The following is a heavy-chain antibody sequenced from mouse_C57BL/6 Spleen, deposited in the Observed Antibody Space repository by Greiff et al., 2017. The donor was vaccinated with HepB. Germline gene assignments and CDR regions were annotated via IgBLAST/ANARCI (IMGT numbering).Heavy chain of an antibody. Sequence: EVQGVESGGGLVKPGGSLKLSCAASGFTFSSYAMSWVRQTPEKRLEWVATISDGGSYTYYPDNVKGRFTISRDNAKNNLYLQMSHLKSEDTAIYYCARAKGGLFDYWGQGTTLTVSS. J-gene: IGHJ2*01. CDR2: ISDGGSYT. CDR1: GFTFSSYA. CDR3: ARAKGGLFDY. D-gene: IGHD1-2*01. V-gene: IGHV5-4*01.